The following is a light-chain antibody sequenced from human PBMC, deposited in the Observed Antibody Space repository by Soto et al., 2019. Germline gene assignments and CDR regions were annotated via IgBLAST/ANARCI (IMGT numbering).Light chain of an antibody. V-gene: IGKV3-15*01. CDR3: QQYSKWPLT. Sequence: EIVMTQSQATLSVSPGERASLXWRAGQSVSSYLAWYQQRPGQAPRLLIYGASTRATGIPARFSGSGSGTEFVLTISSLQSEDFALYYCQQYSKWPLTFGGGTKVDIK. J-gene: IGKJ4*01. CDR2: GAS. CDR1: QSVSSY.